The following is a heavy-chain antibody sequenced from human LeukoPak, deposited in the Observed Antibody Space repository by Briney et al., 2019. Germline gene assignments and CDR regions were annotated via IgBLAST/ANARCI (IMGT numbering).Heavy chain of an antibody. J-gene: IGHJ6*02. CDR1: GYTFSNYW. CDR2: IYPSDSDT. Sequence: GGSLKISCKGSGYTFSNYWIGWVRQMPGKGLEWMGIIYPSDSDTRYNPSLQGQVTISADKSISTAYLQWSSLRASDSAMYYCARRRSGMDVWGQGATVTVSS. CDR3: ARRRSGMDV. V-gene: IGHV5-51*01.